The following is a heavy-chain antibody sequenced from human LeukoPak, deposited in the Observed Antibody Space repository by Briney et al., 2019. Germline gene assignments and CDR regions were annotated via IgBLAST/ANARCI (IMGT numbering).Heavy chain of an antibody. D-gene: IGHD3-3*01. V-gene: IGHV3-30*02. Sequence: GGSLRLSCAASGFTFSSYGMHWVRQAPGKGLEWVAFIRYDGSNKYYADSVKGRFTISRDNSKNTLYLQMNSLRAEDTAVYYCARYKYYDFWSGYPSPFDYWGQGTLVTVSS. CDR3: ARYKYYDFWSGYPSPFDY. J-gene: IGHJ4*02. CDR1: GFTFSSYG. CDR2: IRYDGSNK.